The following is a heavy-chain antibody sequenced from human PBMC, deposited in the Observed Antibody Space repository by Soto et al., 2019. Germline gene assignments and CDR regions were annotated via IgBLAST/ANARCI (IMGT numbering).Heavy chain of an antibody. D-gene: IGHD1-1*01. J-gene: IGHJ6*02. CDR1: GASISSSAYY. V-gene: IGHV4-30-4*01. CDR2: IFHSGSA. CDR3: ARYTFGHDREYLYARDV. Sequence: QVQLQESGPGLVKPSQTLSLTCTVSGASISSSAYYWSWVRQPPGKGLERIGYIFHSGSAYYNPSLKGRVTISVDTSKSQFSLKLTAVTAADTAVFYCARYTFGHDREYLYARDVWGQWTTVTVSS.